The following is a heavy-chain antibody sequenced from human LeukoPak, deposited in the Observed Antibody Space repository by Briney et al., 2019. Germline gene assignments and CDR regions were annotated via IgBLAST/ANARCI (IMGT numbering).Heavy chain of an antibody. J-gene: IGHJ4*02. V-gene: IGHV7-4-1*02. D-gene: IGHD3-9*01. CDR3: ARDLIGRYYDIMTHDY. CDR2: IDTNTGNP. CDR1: GYKFTNYV. Sequence: ASVKVSCKASGYKFTNYVINWVRQAPGQGLEWMGWIDTNTGNPTYAQGFTGRFVFSLDTSVSTAYLQINSLKAEDTAVYYCARDLIGRYYDIMTHDYWGQGTLVTVSS.